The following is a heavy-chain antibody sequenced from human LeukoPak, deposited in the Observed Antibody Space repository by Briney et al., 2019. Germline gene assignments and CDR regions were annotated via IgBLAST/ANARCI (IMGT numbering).Heavy chain of an antibody. J-gene: IGHJ4*02. D-gene: IGHD6-13*01. CDR3: ARRGGSSWSDY. CDR1: GYTFTSYD. CDR2: INPNSGGT. Sequence: ASVKVSCKASGYTFTSYDINWVRQATGQGLEWMGWINPNSGGTNYAQKFQGRVTMTRDTSISTAYMELSRLRSDDTAVYYCARRGGSSWSDYWGQGTLVTVSS. V-gene: IGHV1-2*02.